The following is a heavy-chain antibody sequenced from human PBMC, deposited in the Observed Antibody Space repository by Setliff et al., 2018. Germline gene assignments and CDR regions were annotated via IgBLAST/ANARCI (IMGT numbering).Heavy chain of an antibody. V-gene: IGHV1-18*01. CDR1: GYSFTSFS. D-gene: IGHD6-19*01. CDR3: ARRPIALAGYRKGAFDI. Sequence: VSCKASGYSFTSFSITWVRQAPGQGLEWLGWVSTYNGDTKSAQKFRGRVTMTTDISTSTVYMELRTLRSDDTAVYYCARRPIALAGYRKGAFDIWGQGTMVTVSS. J-gene: IGHJ3*02. CDR2: VSTYNGDT.